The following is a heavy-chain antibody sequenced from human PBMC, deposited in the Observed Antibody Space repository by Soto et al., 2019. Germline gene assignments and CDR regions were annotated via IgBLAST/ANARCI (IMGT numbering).Heavy chain of an antibody. CDR1: GFTFSSYA. CDR3: AKTYSSGWYGGDAFDI. CDR2: ISGSGGST. J-gene: IGHJ3*02. D-gene: IGHD6-19*01. V-gene: IGHV3-23*01. Sequence: EVQLLESGGGLVQPGGSLRLSCAASGFTFSSYAMNWVRQAPGKGLEWVSIISGSGGSTYYADSVKGRFTISRDNPKNTLFLQMNSLRAEDTAVYYCAKTYSSGWYGGDAFDIWGQGTMVTVSS.